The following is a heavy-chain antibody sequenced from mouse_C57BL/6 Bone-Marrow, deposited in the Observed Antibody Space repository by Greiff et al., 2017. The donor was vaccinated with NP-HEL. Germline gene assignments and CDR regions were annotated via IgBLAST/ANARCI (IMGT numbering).Heavy chain of an antibody. CDR1: GYTFTDYY. CDR2: IYPGSGNT. CDR3: ASNHYYGSHYYAMDY. J-gene: IGHJ4*01. V-gene: IGHV1-76*01. Sequence: VNVVESGAELVRPGASVKLSCKASGYTFTDYYINWVKQRPGQGLEWIARIYPGSGNTYYNEKFKGKATLTAEKSSSTAYMQLSSLTSEDSAVYFCASNHYYGSHYYAMDYWGQGTSVTVSS. D-gene: IGHD1-2*01.